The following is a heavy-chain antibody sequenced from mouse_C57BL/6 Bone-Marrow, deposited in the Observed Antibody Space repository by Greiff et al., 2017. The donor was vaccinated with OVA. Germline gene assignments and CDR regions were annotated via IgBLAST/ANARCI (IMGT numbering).Heavy chain of an antibody. Sequence: EVQLVESGGGLVQPKGSLKLSCAASGFSFNTYAMNWVRQAPGKGLEWVARIRSKSNNYATYYADSVKDRFTISRDDSESMLYLQMNNLKTEDTAMYYCVRHGYYYGSSYGAWFAYWGQGTLVTVSA. CDR2: IRSKSNNYAT. CDR3: VRHGYYYGSSYGAWFAY. J-gene: IGHJ3*01. D-gene: IGHD1-1*01. CDR1: GFSFNTYA. V-gene: IGHV10-1*01.